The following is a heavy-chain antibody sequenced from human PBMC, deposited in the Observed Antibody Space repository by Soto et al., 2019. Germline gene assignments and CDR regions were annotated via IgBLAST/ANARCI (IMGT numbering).Heavy chain of an antibody. CDR2: IYYSGST. V-gene: IGHV4-59*01. CDR3: ARSRTFEYSSSQLWGDWFDP. CDR1: GGSISSYY. Sequence: SETLSLTCTVSGGSISSYYWSWIRQPPGKGLEWIGYIYYSGSTNYNPSLKSRVTISVDTSKNQFSLKLSSVTAADTAVYYCARSRTFEYSSSQLWGDWFDPWGQGTLVTVSS. J-gene: IGHJ5*02. D-gene: IGHD6-6*01.